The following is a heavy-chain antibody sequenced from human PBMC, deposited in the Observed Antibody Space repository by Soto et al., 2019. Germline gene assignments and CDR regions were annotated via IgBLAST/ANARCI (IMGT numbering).Heavy chain of an antibody. V-gene: IGHV5-51*01. CDR3: ARIWKLATVAACDY. Sequence: GESLKISCKGSGYSFTNYWIAWVRQMPGKGLEWMGIIYPGDSDTRYSPSFQGQITISVDKSISTAYLQWSSLKASDTAMYYCARIWKLATVAACDYWGQGTLVTFSS. D-gene: IGHD1-1*01. J-gene: IGHJ4*02. CDR2: IYPGDSDT. CDR1: GYSFTNYW.